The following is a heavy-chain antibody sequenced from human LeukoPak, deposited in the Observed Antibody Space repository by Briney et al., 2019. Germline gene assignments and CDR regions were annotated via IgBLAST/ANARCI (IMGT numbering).Heavy chain of an antibody. J-gene: IGHJ4*02. D-gene: IGHD3-3*01. V-gene: IGHV4-4*07. Sequence: SETLSLTCTVSGGSISSYYWSWIRQPAGKGLEWIGRIYTSGSTNYNPSLKSRVTMSVDTSKNQFSLKLSSVTAADTAVYYCARIQYDFWSGYLYYFDYWGQGTLVTVSS. CDR3: ARIQYDFWSGYLYYFDY. CDR2: IYTSGST. CDR1: GGSISSYY.